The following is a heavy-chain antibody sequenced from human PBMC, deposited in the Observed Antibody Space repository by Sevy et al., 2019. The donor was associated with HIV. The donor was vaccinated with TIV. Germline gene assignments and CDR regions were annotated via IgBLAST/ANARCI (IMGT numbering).Heavy chain of an antibody. V-gene: IGHV3-30*04. CDR2: ISYDGSNK. D-gene: IGHD2-2*01. CDR3: ARAGDIVVVPAAYYYYYGMDV. Sequence: GESLKISCAASGFTFSSYAMHWVRQAPGKRLEWVAVISYDGSNKYYADSVKGRFTISRDNSKNTLYLQMNSLRAEDTAVYYCARAGDIVVVPAAYYYYYGMDVLGQGTTVTVSS. CDR1: GFTFSSYA. J-gene: IGHJ6*02.